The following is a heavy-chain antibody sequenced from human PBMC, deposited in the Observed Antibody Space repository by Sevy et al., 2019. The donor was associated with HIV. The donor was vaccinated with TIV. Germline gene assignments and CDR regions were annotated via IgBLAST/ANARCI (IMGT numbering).Heavy chain of an antibody. CDR3: ARVVAVGATVEWFDP. V-gene: IGHV1-69*13. CDR2: TIPIFGTS. D-gene: IGHD2-15*01. CDR1: GGAFSSYA. Sequence: ASVKVSCKASGGAFSSYAISWVRQAPGQGLEWMGGTIPIFGTSHYAQKFQGRVTITADESTNTAYMDLSSLRSEDTAVYFCARVVAVGATVEWFDPWGQGTLVIVSS. J-gene: IGHJ5*02.